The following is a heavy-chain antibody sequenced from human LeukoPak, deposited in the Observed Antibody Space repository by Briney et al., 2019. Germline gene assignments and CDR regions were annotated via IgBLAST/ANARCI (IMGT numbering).Heavy chain of an antibody. D-gene: IGHD6-19*01. CDR1: GFTFSSYE. Sequence: GGSLRLSCVASGFTFSSYEMYWVRQAPGKGLEWVSYISSGGGTKHYADSVKGRFTTSRDDAKSSLYLWMNSPRVEDTAVYYCTKLAVASPDSWGQGTPVTVSS. CDR2: ISSGGGTK. J-gene: IGHJ4*02. CDR3: TKLAVASPDS. V-gene: IGHV3-48*03.